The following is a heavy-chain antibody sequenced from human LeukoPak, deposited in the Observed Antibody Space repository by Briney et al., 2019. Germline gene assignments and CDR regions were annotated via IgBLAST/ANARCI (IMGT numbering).Heavy chain of an antibody. CDR3: VKERGPFDAFDV. CDR1: GFTFSTYG. J-gene: IGHJ3*01. Sequence: GGSLRLSCAASGFTFSTYGMHWVRQAPGKGLEWVAVIWSDGNNKFYADSVKGRFTFSRDNSRNTLSLQMNSLGADDTAVYYCVKERGPFDAFDVWGQGTMVTVSS. V-gene: IGHV3-33*06. CDR2: IWSDGNNK.